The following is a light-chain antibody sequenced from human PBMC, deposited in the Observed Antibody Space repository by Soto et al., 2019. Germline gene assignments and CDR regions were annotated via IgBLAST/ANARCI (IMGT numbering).Light chain of an antibody. V-gene: IGLV1-44*01. J-gene: IGLJ2*01. CDR3: AAWDDSLNGVV. Sequence: QSVLTHPPSASGTPGQRVTISCSGSSSNIGSNTVNWYQQLPGTAPKPLIYSNNQRPSGVPDRFSGSKSGTSASLAISGLQSEDEADYYCAAWDDSLNGVVFGGGTKLTVL. CDR1: SSNIGSNT. CDR2: SNN.